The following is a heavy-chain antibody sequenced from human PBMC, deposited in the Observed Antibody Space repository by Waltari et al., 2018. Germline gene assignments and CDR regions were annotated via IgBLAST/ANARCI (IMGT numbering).Heavy chain of an antibody. Sequence: EVRLVESGGGLVQPGGSLRLSCSTSGFTFSNYWMSWVRQAPGEGREWGANINQDGSGRYQVDSVKGRFTISRDNAMNSLHLQMNSLRAEDTAVYYCARGDSDFREGASWGQGTLVTVSS. J-gene: IGHJ5*02. V-gene: IGHV3-7*01. CDR3: ARGDSDFREGAS. CDR1: GFTFSNYW. CDR2: INQDGSGR. D-gene: IGHD3-10*01.